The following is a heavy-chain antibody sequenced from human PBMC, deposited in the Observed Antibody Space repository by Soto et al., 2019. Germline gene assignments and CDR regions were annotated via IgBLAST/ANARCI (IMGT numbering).Heavy chain of an antibody. D-gene: IGHD2-21*01. V-gene: IGHV3-30*19. CDR1: GFTFRSYV. CDR2: TSYDGSGK. Sequence: QVQLVESGGGVVQPGTSLRVSCVGSGFTFRSYVIHWVRQAPGKGLEWVALTSYDGSGKYYGDSVRGRFTISRDNSRNTVDLQMDSLRLEDTALYYCARWGTTWGLDVWGQGTLVSVSS. CDR3: ARWGTTWGLDV. J-gene: IGHJ1*01.